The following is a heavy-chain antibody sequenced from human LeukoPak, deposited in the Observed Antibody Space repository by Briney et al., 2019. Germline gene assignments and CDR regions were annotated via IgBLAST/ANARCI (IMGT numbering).Heavy chain of an antibody. CDR2: ISGSGRTT. D-gene: IGHD3-10*01. CDR1: GFTFSSYA. V-gene: IGHV3-23*01. Sequence: GGSLRLSCAASGFTFSSYAMSWVRQAPGKGLEWVSGISGSGRTTYYADSVKGRFTISRDNSKSTLYIQMNSLRAEDTAVYYCARAKPKNMVRGLIMRRESRYYFDYWGQGTLVTVSS. CDR3: ARAKPKNMVRGLIMRRESRYYFDY. J-gene: IGHJ4*02.